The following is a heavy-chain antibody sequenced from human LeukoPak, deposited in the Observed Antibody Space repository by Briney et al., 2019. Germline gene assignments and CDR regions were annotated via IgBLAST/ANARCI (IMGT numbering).Heavy chain of an antibody. CDR3: ARGEWLQTYYFDY. CDR1: GFTVSTNY. V-gene: IGHV3-53*04. D-gene: IGHD3-3*01. Sequence: GGSLRLSCAASGFTVSTNYMSWVRQAPGKGLEWASIIYSGGSTYYADSVKGRFTISRHNSKNTQYLQMNSLRAEDTAVYYCARGEWLQTYYFDYWGQGTLVTVSS. J-gene: IGHJ4*02. CDR2: IYSGGST.